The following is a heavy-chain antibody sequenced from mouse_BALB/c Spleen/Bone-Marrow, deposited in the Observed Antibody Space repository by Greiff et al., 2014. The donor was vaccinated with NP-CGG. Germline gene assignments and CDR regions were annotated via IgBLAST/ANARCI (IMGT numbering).Heavy chain of an antibody. V-gene: IGHV1-7*01. J-gene: IGHJ2*01. CDR1: GYTFTSYW. D-gene: IGHD1-1*01. Sequence: VQLQQSGAELAKRGASVKMSCKASGYTFTSYWMHWVKQRPGQGLEWIGYINPSTGYTEYNQKFKDKATLTADKSSSTAYMQLSSLTSEDSAVYYCARDPYYYGFDYWGQGTTLTVSS. CDR3: ARDPYYYGFDY. CDR2: INPSTGYT.